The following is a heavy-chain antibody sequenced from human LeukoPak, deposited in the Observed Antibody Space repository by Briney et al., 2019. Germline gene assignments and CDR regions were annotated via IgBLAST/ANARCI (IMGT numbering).Heavy chain of an antibody. CDR2: IIPIFGTA. Sequence: ASVKLPCKASGGTFSSYAISWVRQAPGQGLEWMGGIIPIFGTANYAQKFQGRVTITTDESTSTAYMELSSVRSEDTAVYYCARTYYDFWSGSDRSPEYNWFDPWGQGTLVTVSS. CDR3: ARTYYDFWSGSDRSPEYNWFDP. D-gene: IGHD3-3*01. V-gene: IGHV1-69*05. J-gene: IGHJ5*02. CDR1: GGTFSSYA.